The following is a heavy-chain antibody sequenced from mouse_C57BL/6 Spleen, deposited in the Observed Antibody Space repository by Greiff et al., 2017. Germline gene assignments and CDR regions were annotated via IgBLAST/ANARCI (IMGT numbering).Heavy chain of an antibody. J-gene: IGHJ2*01. Sequence: QVQLQQSGPELVKPGASVKISCKASGYAFSSSWMNWVKQRPGKGLEWIGRIYPGDGDTNYNGKFKGKATLTADKSSSTAYMQLSSLTSEDSAVYFCARWGGYPYYFDYWGQGTTLTVSS. V-gene: IGHV1-82*01. CDR2: IYPGDGDT. CDR1: GYAFSSSW. CDR3: ARWGGYPYYFDY. D-gene: IGHD2-2*01.